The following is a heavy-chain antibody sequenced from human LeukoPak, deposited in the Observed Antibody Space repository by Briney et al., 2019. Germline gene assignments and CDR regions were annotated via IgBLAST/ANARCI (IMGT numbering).Heavy chain of an antibody. Sequence: PGGSLPLPRAASGFTFSSYSINWVRQAPGKGLEWVSSISSTSSYIYYADSVKGRFTISRDNAKNSLYLQMNSLRAEDTAVYYCARDPLKLAFAVWGQGTMVTVSS. J-gene: IGHJ3*01. CDR1: GFTFSSYS. CDR3: ARDPLKLAFAV. V-gene: IGHV3-21*01. CDR2: ISSTSSYI.